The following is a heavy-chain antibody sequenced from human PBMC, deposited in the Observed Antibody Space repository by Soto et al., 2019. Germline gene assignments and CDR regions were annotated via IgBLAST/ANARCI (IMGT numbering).Heavy chain of an antibody. J-gene: IGHJ6*02. V-gene: IGHV1-69*06. D-gene: IGHD6-13*01. CDR1: GGTFSSYA. CDR2: IIPIFGTA. CDR3: ARALAAAALYYYYGMDV. Sequence: SVKVSCKASGGTFSSYAISWVRQAPGQGLEWMGGIIPIFGTANYAQKFQGRVTITADKSTSTAYMELSSLRSEDTAVYYCARALAAAALYYYYGMDVWGQGTTVTV.